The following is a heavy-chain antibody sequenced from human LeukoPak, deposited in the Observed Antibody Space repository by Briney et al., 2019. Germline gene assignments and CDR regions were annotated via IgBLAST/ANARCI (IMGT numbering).Heavy chain of an antibody. CDR1: GYTFTGYY. D-gene: IGHD3-22*01. CDR2: INPNSGGT. V-gene: IGHV1-2*02. J-gene: IGHJ4*02. CDR3: ARTYYDSSGYRY. Sequence: ASVKVSCKASGYTFTGYYMHWVRQAPGQGLEWMGWINPNSGGTDYAQKFQGRVTMTRDTSISTAYMELSRLRSDDTAVYYCARTYYDSSGYRYWGQGTLVTVSP.